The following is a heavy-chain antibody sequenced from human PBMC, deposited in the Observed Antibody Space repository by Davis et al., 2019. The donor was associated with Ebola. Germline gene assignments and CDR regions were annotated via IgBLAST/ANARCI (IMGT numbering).Heavy chain of an antibody. CDR3: ARDPHALGYCSGGSCSTYGMDV. V-gene: IGHV4-59*01. CDR1: GGSFSGYY. Sequence: ETLSLTCTVYGGSFSGYYWSWIRQPPGKGLEWIGYIYYSGSTNYNPSLKSRVTISVDTSKNQFSLKLSSVTAADTAVYYCARDPHALGYCSGGSCSTYGMDVWGQGTTVTVSS. J-gene: IGHJ6*02. CDR2: IYYSGST. D-gene: IGHD2-15*01.